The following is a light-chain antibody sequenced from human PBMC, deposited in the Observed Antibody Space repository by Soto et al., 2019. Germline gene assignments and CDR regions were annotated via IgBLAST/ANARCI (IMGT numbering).Light chain of an antibody. J-gene: IGLJ2*01. Sequence: QSVLTQPPSVSAAPGQRVTISCSGSASNIGDNSVSWYQQLPGTTPKLVIYDNNKRLSGIPDRISGSKSGTSASLVITGRQTGDEADYYCEAWDAGLSSVVFGGGTKLTVL. CDR3: EAWDAGLSSVV. V-gene: IGLV1-51*01. CDR2: DNN. CDR1: ASNIGDNS.